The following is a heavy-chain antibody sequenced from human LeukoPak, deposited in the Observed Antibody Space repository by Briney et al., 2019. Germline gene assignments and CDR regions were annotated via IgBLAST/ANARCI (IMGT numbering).Heavy chain of an antibody. Sequence: GASVKVSCKASGYTLTSDGMNWVRQAPGQGLEWMGWINPNTGNPTYAPGFTGRFVFSLDTSVSTAYLQISGLKADDTAVYYCARAYQPLGGLSLPDYWGQGTLVSVSS. V-gene: IGHV7-4-1*02. CDR3: ARAYQPLGGLSLPDY. CDR2: INPNTGNP. J-gene: IGHJ4*02. D-gene: IGHD3-16*02. CDR1: GYTLTSDG.